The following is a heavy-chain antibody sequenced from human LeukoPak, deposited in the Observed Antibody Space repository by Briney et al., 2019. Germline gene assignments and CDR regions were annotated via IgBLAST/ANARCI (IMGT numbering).Heavy chain of an antibody. Sequence: GGSLRLSCAASGFTFSSYSMSWVRRAPGRGLEWVAITWYDGSNKYYADSVKGRFTISRDNSKNTLYLQMNSLRAEDTAVYYCARDSRCGGDCYYFDYWGQGTLVTVSS. D-gene: IGHD2-21*02. CDR2: TWYDGSNK. V-gene: IGHV3-33*08. CDR3: ARDSRCGGDCYYFDY. J-gene: IGHJ4*02. CDR1: GFTFSSYS.